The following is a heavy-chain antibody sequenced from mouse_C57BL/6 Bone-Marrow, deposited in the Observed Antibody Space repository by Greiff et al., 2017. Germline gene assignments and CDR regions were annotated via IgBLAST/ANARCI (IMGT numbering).Heavy chain of an antibody. J-gene: IGHJ2*01. CDR3: ARGDYYSPTY. V-gene: IGHV1-81*01. CDR1: GYTFTSYG. Sequence: VMLVESGAELARPGASVKLSCKASGYTFTSYGISWVKQRTGQGLEWIGEIYPRSGNTYYNEKFKGKATLTADKSSSTAYMELRSLTSEDSAVYFCARGDYYSPTYWGQGTTRTVSS. CDR2: IYPRSGNT. D-gene: IGHD1-1*01.